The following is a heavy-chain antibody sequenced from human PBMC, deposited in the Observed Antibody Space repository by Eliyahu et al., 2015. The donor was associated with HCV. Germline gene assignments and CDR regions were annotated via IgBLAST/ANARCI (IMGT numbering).Heavy chain of an antibody. D-gene: IGHD2-2*02. CDR1: FTFSSYS. J-gene: IGHJ4*02. CDR3: ARDEWLLYEVYFDY. CDR2: ISSSSSTI. V-gene: IGHV3-48*02. Sequence: FTFSSYSMNWVRQAPGKGLEWVSYISSSSSTIYYADSVKGRFTISRDNAKNSLYLQMNSLRDEDTAVYYCARDEWLLYEVYFDYWGQGTLVTVSS.